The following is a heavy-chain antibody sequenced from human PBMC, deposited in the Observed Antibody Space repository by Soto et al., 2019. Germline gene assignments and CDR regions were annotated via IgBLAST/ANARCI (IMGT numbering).Heavy chain of an antibody. J-gene: IGHJ4*02. CDR1: GVSIGTSGDY. D-gene: IGHD3-9*01. CDR3: VDVFTGSTFGY. Sequence: QLHLQESGPGLVKPSETLSLTCTVTGVSIGTSGDYWGWVRQPPGKGLEWIGSVYRTGSVYYTPSLSTPSLESRLSITVDTSKNQFSLKLRSVTAADTAVYYCVDVFTGSTFGYWGQGTLVTVSS. V-gene: IGHV4-39*01. CDR2: VYRTGSV.